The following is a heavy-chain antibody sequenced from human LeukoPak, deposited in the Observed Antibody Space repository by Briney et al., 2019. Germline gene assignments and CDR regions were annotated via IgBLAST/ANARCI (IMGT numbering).Heavy chain of an antibody. V-gene: IGHV4-59*01. CDR3: ARGGYSYGYTDWYFDL. CDR2: IYYSGST. Sequence: SETLSLTCTVSGGSISSYYWRWIRQPPGKGLEWIGYIYYSGSTNYNPSLKSRVTISVDTRKNQFSLKLSSVTAADTAVYYCARGGYSYGYTDWYFDLWGRGTLVTVSS. CDR1: GGSISSYY. D-gene: IGHD5-18*01. J-gene: IGHJ2*01.